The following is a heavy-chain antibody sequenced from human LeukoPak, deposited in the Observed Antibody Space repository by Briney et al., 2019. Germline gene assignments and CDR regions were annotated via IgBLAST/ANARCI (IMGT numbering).Heavy chain of an antibody. Sequence: GGSLRLSCAASGFTFSSYAMSWVRQAPGKGLEWVSGISGSGDNTYYADSVKGRFTISRDNAKNTLYLQMNSLRADDAAVYYCARGEMVQVYWGQGTLVTVSS. V-gene: IGHV3-23*01. CDR1: GFTFSSYA. CDR3: ARGEMVQVY. J-gene: IGHJ4*02. CDR2: ISGSGDNT. D-gene: IGHD5-24*01.